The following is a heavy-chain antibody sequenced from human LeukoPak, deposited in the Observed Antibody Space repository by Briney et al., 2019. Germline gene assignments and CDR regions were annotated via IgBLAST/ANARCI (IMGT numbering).Heavy chain of an antibody. D-gene: IGHD3-22*01. Sequence: SETLSLTCTVSGGSISSYYWSWIRQPPGKGLEWIGYIYYSGSTNCNPSLKSRVTISVDTSKNQFSLKLSSVTAADTAVYYCARAPDYYDSSRWDYWGQGTLVTVSS. J-gene: IGHJ4*02. V-gene: IGHV4-59*01. CDR2: IYYSGST. CDR1: GGSISSYY. CDR3: ARAPDYYDSSRWDY.